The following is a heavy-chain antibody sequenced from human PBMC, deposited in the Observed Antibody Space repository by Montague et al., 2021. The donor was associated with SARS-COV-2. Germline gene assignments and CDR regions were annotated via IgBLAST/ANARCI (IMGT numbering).Heavy chain of an antibody. Sequence: TRSLTCTVSGDSISSGDYHWSWVRQPAGKGLEWIGYIYTLGSTSYNPSLKSRVTISTDTSKNQLSLKLSSVTAADTAVYFCARSPYRTTYLNGMDVWGQGTTVTVSS. CDR2: IYTLGST. CDR1: GDSISSGDYH. V-gene: IGHV4-61*09. CDR3: ARSPYRTTYLNGMDV. D-gene: IGHD1-14*01. J-gene: IGHJ6*02.